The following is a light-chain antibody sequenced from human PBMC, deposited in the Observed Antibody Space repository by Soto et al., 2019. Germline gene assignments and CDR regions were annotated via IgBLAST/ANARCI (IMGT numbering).Light chain of an antibody. CDR2: RNN. CDR3: ATWDDSLSGPV. V-gene: IGLV1-47*01. J-gene: IGLJ2*01. CDR1: RSNIGSNY. Sequence: QSVLTQPPSASGTPGQRVAISCSGSRSNIGSNYVYWYQQLPGTAPKLLIYRNNQRPSGVPARFSGSKSGTSASLAISGLLSEDESDYYCATWDDSLSGPVFGGWTKLPVL.